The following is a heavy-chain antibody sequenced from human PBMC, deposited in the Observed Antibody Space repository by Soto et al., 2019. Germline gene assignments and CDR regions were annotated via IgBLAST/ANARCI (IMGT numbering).Heavy chain of an antibody. D-gene: IGHD5-12*01. CDR3: AKERGTSGYGPYGMDV. V-gene: IGHV3-30*18. J-gene: IGHJ6*02. CDR2: ISYDGSNK. CDR1: GFTFSTYG. Sequence: GGSLRLSCAASGFTFSTYGMHWVRQAPGKGLEWVAIISYDGSNKYYADSVKGRFTTSRDNSKNTLYLQMHSLRAEDTAVYFCAKERGTSGYGPYGMDVWGQGTTVTVSS.